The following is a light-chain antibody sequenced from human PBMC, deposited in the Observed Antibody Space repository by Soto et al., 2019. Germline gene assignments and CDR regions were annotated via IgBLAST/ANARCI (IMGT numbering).Light chain of an antibody. J-gene: IGLJ1*01. CDR2: EVS. CDR1: SSDVGGYNY. Sequence: QSALTQPPSASGSTGQSVTISCTGTSSDVGGYNYVSWYQQHPGKAPKLMIYEVSKRPSGVPDRFSGSKSGNTASLTVSGLQAEDEADYYCSSYGGSNSLYVFGTGTKVTVL. V-gene: IGLV2-8*01. CDR3: SSYGGSNSLYV.